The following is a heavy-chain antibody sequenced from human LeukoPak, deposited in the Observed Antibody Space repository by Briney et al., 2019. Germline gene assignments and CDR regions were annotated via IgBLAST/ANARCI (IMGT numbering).Heavy chain of an antibody. Sequence: SETLSLTCSVSGGSISSYYWNWIRQPAGKGLEWIGRIYASGSTNYNPSLKSRVTISMDKSKNHFSLNLKSVTAADTGFYYCARDFYGDDGHHPFDYWGQGIQVTVSS. CDR1: GGSISSYY. D-gene: IGHD2/OR15-2a*01. J-gene: IGHJ4*02. CDR3: ARDFYGDDGHHPFDY. CDR2: IYASGST. V-gene: IGHV4-4*07.